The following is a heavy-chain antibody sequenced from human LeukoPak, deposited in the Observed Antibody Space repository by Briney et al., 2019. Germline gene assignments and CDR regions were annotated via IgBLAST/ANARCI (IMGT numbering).Heavy chain of an antibody. Sequence: SETLSLTCTLSGYSTSSGYYRGWIRQPPGKGLEWSGSIQHSGGTYYNPALKSRVTISRDTSKQQLSLNLRSVTAADTAVYYCARVQRYAYGFDYWGQGTLVTVSS. CDR1: GYSTSSGYY. J-gene: IGHJ4*02. D-gene: IGHD2-2*01. CDR2: IQHSGGT. CDR3: ARVQRYAYGFDY. V-gene: IGHV4-38-2*02.